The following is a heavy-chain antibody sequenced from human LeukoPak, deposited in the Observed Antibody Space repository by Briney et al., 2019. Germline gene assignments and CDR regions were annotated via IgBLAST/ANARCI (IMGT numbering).Heavy chain of an antibody. D-gene: IGHD4-17*01. CDR2: INHSGST. CDR1: GFTFSSYA. CDR3: ARGRLRRPRSHFDY. J-gene: IGHJ4*02. Sequence: PGGSLRLSCAASGFTFSSYAMSWVRQPPGKGLEWIGEINHSGSTNYNPSLKSRVTISVDTSKNQFSLKLSSVTAADTAVYYCARGRLRRPRSHFDYWGQGTLVTVSS. V-gene: IGHV4-34*01.